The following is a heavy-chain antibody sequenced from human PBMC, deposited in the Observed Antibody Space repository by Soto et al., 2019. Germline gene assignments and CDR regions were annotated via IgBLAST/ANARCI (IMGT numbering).Heavy chain of an antibody. CDR1: GGSFSDYY. CDR3: ARGPHWLFLAFDL. J-gene: IGHJ3*01. V-gene: IGHV4-34*01. CDR2: INHSGST. D-gene: IGHD3-22*01. Sequence: QVQLQQWGAGLLKPSETLSLICGVYGGSFSDYYWSWIRQPPGKGLEWIAEINHSGSTNYNPSLKIRVTISLDTSKNEFSLKLNSVTAADTAMYYCARGPHWLFLAFDLWGQGTMVTVSS.